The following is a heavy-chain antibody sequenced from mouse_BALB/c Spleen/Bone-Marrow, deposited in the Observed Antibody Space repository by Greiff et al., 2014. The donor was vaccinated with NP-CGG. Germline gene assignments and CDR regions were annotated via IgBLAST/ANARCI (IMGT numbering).Heavy chain of an antibody. CDR2: ISDGGSYT. J-gene: IGHJ4*01. Sequence: EVKVEESGGGLVKPGGSLKLSCAASGFTFSDYYMYWVRQTPEKRLEWVATISDGGSYTYYPDSVKGRFTISRDNAKNNPYLQMSSLKSEDIAMYYCARYGNYPMDYWGQGTSVTVSS. V-gene: IGHV5-4*02. CDR1: GFTFSDYY. CDR3: ARYGNYPMDY. D-gene: IGHD2-1*01.